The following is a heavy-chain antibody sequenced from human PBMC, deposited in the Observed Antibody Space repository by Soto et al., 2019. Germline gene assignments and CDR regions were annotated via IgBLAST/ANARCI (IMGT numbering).Heavy chain of an antibody. V-gene: IGHV3-48*04. CDR2: ISSSGSTI. Sequence: GGSLRLSCAASGFTFSTYSMNWVRQAPGKGLEWVSYISSSGSTIYYADSVKGRFTISRDNAKNSLYLQMNSLGAEDTAVYYCARENLYYDYVWGSYRITYYFDYWGQGTLVTVSS. D-gene: IGHD3-16*02. J-gene: IGHJ4*02. CDR1: GFTFSTYS. CDR3: ARENLYYDYVWGSYRITYYFDY.